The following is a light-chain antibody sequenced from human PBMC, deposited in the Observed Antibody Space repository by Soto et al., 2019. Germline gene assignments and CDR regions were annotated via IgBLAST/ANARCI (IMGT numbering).Light chain of an antibody. J-gene: IGKJ4*01. Sequence: QMTQSPSSLFASLGDRVTITCRASQSISSHLNWYQQKVGQTPRLLIYAASTLQSEVPPRFSGSGSGTEFTLTISGLQREDFATYYCQQSHSAPLTFGGGTKIQI. CDR3: QQSHSAPLT. CDR1: QSISSH. V-gene: IGKV1-39*01. CDR2: AAS.